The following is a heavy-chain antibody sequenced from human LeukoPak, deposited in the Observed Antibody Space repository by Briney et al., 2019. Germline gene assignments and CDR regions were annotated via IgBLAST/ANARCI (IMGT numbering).Heavy chain of an antibody. CDR2: IRNKANNYAT. D-gene: IGHD3-10*01. CDR3: TAVRGHGTAIDT. CDR1: GFTFSGSA. V-gene: IGHV3-73*01. J-gene: IGHJ3*02. Sequence: GGSLRLSCAASGFTFSGSAMHWVRQASGKGLDWVGRIRNKANNYATTYDASVEGRFTISRDASKNTAYLHMNSLKTEDTAVYYCTAVRGHGTAIDTWGQGTMVTVSS.